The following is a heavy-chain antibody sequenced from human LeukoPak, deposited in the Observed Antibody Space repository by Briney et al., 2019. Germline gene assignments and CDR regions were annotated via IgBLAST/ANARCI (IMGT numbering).Heavy chain of an antibody. D-gene: IGHD7-27*01. V-gene: IGHV3-48*03. J-gene: IGHJ6*03. CDR2: ISSSGSTI. Sequence: GGSLRLSCAASGFTFSSYEMNWGRQAPGKGLEWVSYISSSGSTIYYADSVKGRFTISRDNSEKTLYLQMNSLRAEDTAVYYCARDRDWGSYYYYYMDVWGKGTTVTVSS. CDR1: GFTFSSYE. CDR3: ARDRDWGSYYYYYMDV.